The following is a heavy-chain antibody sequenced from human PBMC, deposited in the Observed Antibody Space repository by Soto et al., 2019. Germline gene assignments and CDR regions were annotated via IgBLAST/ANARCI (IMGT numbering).Heavy chain of an antibody. J-gene: IGHJ3*02. V-gene: IGHV2-70*01. Sequence: GPTLLNPTQTPPLSCTFSWFSLISSGMCVSWIRQPPGKALEWLALIDWDDDKYYSTSLKTRLTISKDTSKNQVVLTMTNMDPVDTATYYCARTLLTVTQGAFDIWGQGTMVTVSS. CDR3: ARTLLTVTQGAFDI. CDR1: WFSLISSGMC. D-gene: IGHD4-17*01. CDR2: IDWDDDK.